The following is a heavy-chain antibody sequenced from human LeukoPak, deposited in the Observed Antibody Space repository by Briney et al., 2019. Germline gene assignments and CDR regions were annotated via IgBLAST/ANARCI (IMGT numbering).Heavy chain of an antibody. Sequence: GGSLRLSCAASGFTFSSYEMNWVRQAPGKGLEWVSYISSSGSTIYYADSVKGRFTISRDNAKNSLYLQMNSLRAEDTALYYCARDKTSGYFDHWGQGTLVTVSS. V-gene: IGHV3-48*03. CDR1: GFTFSSYE. CDR2: ISSSGSTI. J-gene: IGHJ4*03. D-gene: IGHD3-10*01. CDR3: ARDKTSGYFDH.